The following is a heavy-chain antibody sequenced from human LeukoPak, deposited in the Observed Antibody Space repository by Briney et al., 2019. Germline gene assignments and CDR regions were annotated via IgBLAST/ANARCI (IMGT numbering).Heavy chain of an antibody. CDR1: GFTFSSYS. V-gene: IGHV3-21*01. CDR2: ISSSSSYI. Sequence: PGGSLRLSCAASGFTFSSYSMNWVRQAPGKGLEWVSSISSSSSYIYYADSVKGRFTISRDNAKNSLYLQMNSLRAEDTAVYYCARSPTDIVATGHYFDYWGQGTLVTASS. J-gene: IGHJ4*02. D-gene: IGHD5-12*01. CDR3: ARSPTDIVATGHYFDY.